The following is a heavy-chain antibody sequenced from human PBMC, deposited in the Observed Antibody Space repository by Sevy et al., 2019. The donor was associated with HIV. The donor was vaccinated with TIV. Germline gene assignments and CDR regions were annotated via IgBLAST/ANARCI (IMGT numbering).Heavy chain of an antibody. J-gene: IGHJ6*02. CDR1: GGSFSGYY. V-gene: IGHV4-34*01. CDR3: ASYYGSPTRYGMDV. D-gene: IGHD3-10*01. CDR2: INHSGST. Sequence: SETLSLTCAVYGGSFSGYYWSWIRQPPGKGLEWIGEINHSGSTNYNPSLKSRVTISVDTSKNQFSLKLSSVTAADTAVYYCASYYGSPTRYGMDVWGRGTLVTVSS.